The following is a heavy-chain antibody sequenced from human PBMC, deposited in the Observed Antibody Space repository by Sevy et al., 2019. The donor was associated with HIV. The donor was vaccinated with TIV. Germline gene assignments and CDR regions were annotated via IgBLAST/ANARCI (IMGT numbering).Heavy chain of an antibody. D-gene: IGHD2-2*01. CDR3: ARFLSTSYYYYYAMDV. CDR2: LSPNSGNT. V-gene: IGHV1-8*01. J-gene: IGHJ6*02. Sequence: ASVKVSCRASGYTFTSYDINWVRQATGQGLEWMGWLSPNSGNTGYAQKFQGRVTMTRNTSISTAYMELSSLRSEDTAVYYCARFLSTSYYYYYAMDVWDQGTTVTVSS. CDR1: GYTFTSYD.